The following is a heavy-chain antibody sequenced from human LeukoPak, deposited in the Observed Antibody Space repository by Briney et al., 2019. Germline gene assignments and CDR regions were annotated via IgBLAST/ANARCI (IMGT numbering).Heavy chain of an antibody. CDR3: ARTSGRCDYRCFDY. Sequence: ASVKVSCKASGYTFTSYYIHWVRQAPGQGLQWMGIINPSGGRTNYAQKFQGRVTVTRDTSTSTVYMDLSSLRSEDTAVYYCARTSGRCDYRCFDYWGQGTLVTISS. CDR2: INPSGGRT. CDR1: GYTFTSYY. J-gene: IGHJ4*02. V-gene: IGHV1-46*01. D-gene: IGHD4-17*01.